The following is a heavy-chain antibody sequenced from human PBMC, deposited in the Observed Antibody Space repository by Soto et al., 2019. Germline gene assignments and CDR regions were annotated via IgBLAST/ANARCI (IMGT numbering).Heavy chain of an antibody. Sequence: GGSLRLSCAASGFTFSSYWMHWVRQAPGKGLVWVSRINSDGSSTSYADSVKGRFTISRDNAKNTLYLQMNGLRAEDTAVYYCARYRSSTGRFDYWGQGTLVTVSS. V-gene: IGHV3-74*01. CDR1: GFTFSSYW. D-gene: IGHD2-2*01. J-gene: IGHJ4*02. CDR2: INSDGSST. CDR3: ARYRSSTGRFDY.